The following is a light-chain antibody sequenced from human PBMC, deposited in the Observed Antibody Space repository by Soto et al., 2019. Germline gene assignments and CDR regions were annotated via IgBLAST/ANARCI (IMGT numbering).Light chain of an antibody. CDR3: QQYYTTLT. CDR1: QSVLLTSNNKNY. CDR2: WAS. Sequence: DIVMTQSPDSLAVSLGERATINCKSSQSVLLTSNNKNYLAWYQQKPGQPPKVLISWASTRESGVPDRFSDSGSRTDFTLTITTLQDEDVAVYYCQQYYTTLTFGGGTKVEIK. V-gene: IGKV4-1*01. J-gene: IGKJ4*01.